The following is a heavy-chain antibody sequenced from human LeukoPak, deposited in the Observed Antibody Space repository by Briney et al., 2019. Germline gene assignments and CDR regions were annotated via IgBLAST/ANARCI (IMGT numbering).Heavy chain of an antibody. CDR2: ISYDGSNK. CDR1: GFTFSSYA. Sequence: RRSLRLSCAASGFTFSSYAMHWVRQAPGKGLEWVAVISYDGSNKYYADSVKGRFTISRDNSKNTLYLQVNSLRAEDTAVYYCVNVYDSSGPWGQGTLVTVSS. V-gene: IGHV3-30-3*01. J-gene: IGHJ4*02. D-gene: IGHD3-22*01. CDR3: VNVYDSSGP.